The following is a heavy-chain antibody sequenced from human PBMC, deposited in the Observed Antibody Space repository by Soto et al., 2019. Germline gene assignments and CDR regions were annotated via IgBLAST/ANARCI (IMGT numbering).Heavy chain of an antibody. CDR2: VYQNGLT. Sequence: SETLSLTCAVCGDSIGNNVWWSWVRQPPGKGLEWIGEVYQNGLTDYNPSLQGRVTMSADMYKKQYSLKVTSVTAADTAIYYFARDAAMPGETDTFEYWGQGILVTFTS. CDR3: ARDAAMPGETDTFEY. D-gene: IGHD2-2*01. J-gene: IGHJ4*02. CDR1: GDSIGNNVW. V-gene: IGHV4-4*02.